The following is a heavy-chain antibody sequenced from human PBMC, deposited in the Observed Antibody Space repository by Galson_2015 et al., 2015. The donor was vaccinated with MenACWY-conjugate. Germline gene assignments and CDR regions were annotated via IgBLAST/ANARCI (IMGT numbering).Heavy chain of an antibody. CDR1: GASISSYY. J-gene: IGHJ4*02. D-gene: IGHD6-25*01. CDR3: ARDTSPAI. CDR2: IYYSGSS. Sequence: ATMSLTCPVSGASISSYYWRGIRQPPGKGLEWIGYIYYSGSSNYNPSLKSRVTMSVDTSKNQFSLNLSSVTAADTAVYYCARDTSPAIWGQGTLVTVSS. V-gene: IGHV4-59*01.